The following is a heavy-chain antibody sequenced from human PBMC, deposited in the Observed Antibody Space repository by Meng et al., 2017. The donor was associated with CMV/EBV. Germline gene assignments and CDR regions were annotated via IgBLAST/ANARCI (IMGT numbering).Heavy chain of an antibody. V-gene: IGHV3-23*01. CDR3: ARGSYCSSTSCYKTGYYGMDV. CDR2: IIATGDST. Sequence: GESLKISCVASGFTFSEYGMSWVRQAPGEGLEWVSAIIATGDSTFYADSVKGRFTISRDNSKSTLYLQMNSLGAEDTAVYYCARGSYCSSTSCYKTGYYGMDVWGQGTTVTVSS. J-gene: IGHJ6*02. CDR1: GFTFSEYG. D-gene: IGHD2-2*02.